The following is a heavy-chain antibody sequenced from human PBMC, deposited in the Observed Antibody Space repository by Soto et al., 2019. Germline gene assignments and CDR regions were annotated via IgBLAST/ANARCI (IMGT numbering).Heavy chain of an antibody. V-gene: IGHV1-69*13. CDR3: ARIFTYYYDSSGYHHGMDV. CDR1: GGTFSSYA. J-gene: IGHJ6*02. D-gene: IGHD3-22*01. Sequence: SVKVSCKASGGTFSSYAISWVRQAPGQGLEWMGGIIPIFGTANYAQKFQGRVTITADESTSTAYMELSSLRSEDTAVYYCARIFTYYYDSSGYHHGMDVWGQGTTVTVSS. CDR2: IIPIFGTA.